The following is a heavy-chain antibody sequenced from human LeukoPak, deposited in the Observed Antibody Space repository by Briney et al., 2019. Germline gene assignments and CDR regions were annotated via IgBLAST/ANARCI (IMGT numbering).Heavy chain of an antibody. D-gene: IGHD3-9*01. CDR1: GGSVSSVNSH. Sequence: PSETLSLTCTVSGGSVSSVNSHWGWIRQSPGKGLEWIGNIFYSGSTSWNPSLESRVTMSVDSSKNQFSLKMSSVTAADTAVYFCACLTKGRYFDYFFDSWGQGTLVTVSS. J-gene: IGHJ4*02. V-gene: IGHV4-39*01. CDR3: ACLTKGRYFDYFFDS. CDR2: IFYSGST.